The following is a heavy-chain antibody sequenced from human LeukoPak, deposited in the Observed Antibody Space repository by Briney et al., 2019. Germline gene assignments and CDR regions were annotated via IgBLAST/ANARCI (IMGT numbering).Heavy chain of an antibody. Sequence: SETLSLTCAVYGGSFSGYYWSWIRQPPGKGLEWIGEINHSGSTNYNPSLKSRVTISVDTSKNQFSLKLSSVTAADTAVYYCARHDQWLLLRKGYMDVWGRGTTVTISS. D-gene: IGHD3-22*01. CDR3: ARHDQWLLLRKGYMDV. V-gene: IGHV4-34*01. CDR1: GGSFSGYY. J-gene: IGHJ6*03. CDR2: INHSGST.